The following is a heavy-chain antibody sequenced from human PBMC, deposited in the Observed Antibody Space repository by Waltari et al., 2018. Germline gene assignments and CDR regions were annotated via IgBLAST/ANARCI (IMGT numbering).Heavy chain of an antibody. J-gene: IGHJ2*01. CDR3: ARGARRTTVTTGWWYFDV. CDR1: GFTFSLYW. V-gene: IGHV3-74*01. D-gene: IGHD4-17*01. CDR2: SNSDGSSI. Sequence: EVQLVESGGGLVQPGGSLRLSCEASGFTFSLYWMHWVRQVPGKGLVFVSRSNSDGSSISYADSVKGRFTIYKDNAKNTVYLQMNSLRDDDTAIYYCARGARRTTVTTGWWYFDVWGRGTLVTVSS.